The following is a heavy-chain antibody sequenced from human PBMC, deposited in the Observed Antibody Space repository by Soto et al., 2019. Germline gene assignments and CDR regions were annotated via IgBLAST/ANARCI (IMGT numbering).Heavy chain of an antibody. CDR3: AKDIVVVPAATKVAAGYFDY. V-gene: IGHV3-23*01. D-gene: IGHD2-2*01. Sequence: PGGSLRLSCAASGFTFSSYAMSWVRQAPGKGLEWVSAISGSGGSTYYADSVKSRFTISRDNSKNTLYLQMNSLRAEDTAVYYCAKDIVVVPAATKVAAGYFDYWGQGTLVTVSS. CDR1: GFTFSSYA. J-gene: IGHJ4*02. CDR2: ISGSGGST.